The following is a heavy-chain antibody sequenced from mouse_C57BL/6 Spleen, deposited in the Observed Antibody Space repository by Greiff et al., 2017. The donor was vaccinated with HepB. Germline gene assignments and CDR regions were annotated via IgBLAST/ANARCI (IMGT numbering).Heavy chain of an antibody. Sequence: EVQLQQSGAELVRPGASVKLSCTASGFNIKDDYMHWVKQRPEQGLEWIGWIDPENGDTEYASKFQGKATITADTSSNTAYLQLSSLTSEDTAVYDCTATRGAWFAYWGQGTLVTVSA. CDR3: TATRGAWFAY. CDR2: IDPENGDT. V-gene: IGHV14-4*01. J-gene: IGHJ3*01. CDR1: GFNIKDDY.